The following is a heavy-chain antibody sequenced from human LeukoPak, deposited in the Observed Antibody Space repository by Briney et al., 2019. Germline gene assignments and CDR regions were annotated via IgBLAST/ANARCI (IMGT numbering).Heavy chain of an antibody. CDR1: GYTFTNYY. CDR3: ARAKPGYLDY. Sequence: ASVKVSCKASGYTFTNYYLYWVRQAPGQGLEWLGIINPVGGSTTYAQKLQGRLTMTRDTSTTTLYMELSSLRPEDTAVYYCARAKPGYLDYWGQGTLVTVST. V-gene: IGHV1-46*04. J-gene: IGHJ4*02. CDR2: INPVGGST.